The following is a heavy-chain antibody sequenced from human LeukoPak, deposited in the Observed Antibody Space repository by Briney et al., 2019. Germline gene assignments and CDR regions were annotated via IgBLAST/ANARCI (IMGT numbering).Heavy chain of an antibody. CDR2: MNPNSGNT. D-gene: IGHD2-15*01. V-gene: IGHV1-8*01. CDR3: ARLLCSGGSCYFDY. J-gene: IGHJ4*02. CDR1: GYTFTSYD. Sequence: GASVKVSCKASGYTFTSYDINWVRQATGQGLEWMGWMNPNSGNTGYAQKFQGRVTMTRNTSISTAYMELSSLRSEDTAVYYCARLLCSGGSCYFDYWGQGTLVTISS.